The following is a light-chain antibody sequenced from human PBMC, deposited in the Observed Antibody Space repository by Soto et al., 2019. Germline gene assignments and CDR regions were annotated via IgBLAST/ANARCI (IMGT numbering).Light chain of an antibody. V-gene: IGKV1-39*01. J-gene: IGKJ2*01. Sequence: DIQMTQFPSSLSASAGERVTITCRASQSVSTYLSWYVQEPGSAPKLLIYGVSKLESGIAPRFTGSGLATEFTLTINSRQPEDFAVYFCQQTYMVPYTFGQGTKVEI. CDR1: QSVSTY. CDR2: GVS. CDR3: QQTYMVPYT.